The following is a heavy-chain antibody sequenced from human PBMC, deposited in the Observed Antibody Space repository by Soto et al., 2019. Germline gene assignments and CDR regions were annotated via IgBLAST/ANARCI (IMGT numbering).Heavy chain of an antibody. J-gene: IGHJ4*02. V-gene: IGHV3-30-3*01. CDR2: ISYDGSNK. CDR3: ARDPTTVVREFHSDY. CDR1: GFTFSSYA. D-gene: IGHD2-15*01. Sequence: GGSLRLSCAASGFTFSSYAMHWVRQAPGKGLEWVAVISYDGSNKYYADSVKGRFTISRDNSKNTLYLQMNSLRAEDTAVYYCARDPTTVVREFHSDYWGQGTLVTVSS.